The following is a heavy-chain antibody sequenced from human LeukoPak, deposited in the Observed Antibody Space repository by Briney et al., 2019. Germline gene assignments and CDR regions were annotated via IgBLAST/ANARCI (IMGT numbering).Heavy chain of an antibody. CDR1: GFTFSSYA. Sequence: PGGSLRLSCAASGFTFSSYAMSWVRQAPGKGLEWVSAISSSSSYIYYADSVKGRFTISRDNAKNSLYLQMNSLRAEDTAVYYCARLRYCSGGSCYYFDYWGQGTLVTVSS. CDR3: ARLRYCSGGSCYYFDY. J-gene: IGHJ4*02. D-gene: IGHD2-15*01. V-gene: IGHV3-21*01. CDR2: ISSSSSYI.